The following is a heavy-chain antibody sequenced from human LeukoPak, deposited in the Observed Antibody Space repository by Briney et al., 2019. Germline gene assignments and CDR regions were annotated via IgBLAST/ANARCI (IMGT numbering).Heavy chain of an antibody. CDR3: ARFLTYYYDSSDPYYFDY. CDR1: GFTFSSYW. V-gene: IGHV3-7*01. D-gene: IGHD3-22*01. Sequence: GGSLRLSCAASGFTFSSYWMSWVRQAPGKGLEWVANIKQDGSEKYYVDSVKGRFTISRDNAKNSLYLQMNSLRAEDTAVYYCARFLTYYYDSSDPYYFDYWGQGTLVTVSS. CDR2: IKQDGSEK. J-gene: IGHJ4*02.